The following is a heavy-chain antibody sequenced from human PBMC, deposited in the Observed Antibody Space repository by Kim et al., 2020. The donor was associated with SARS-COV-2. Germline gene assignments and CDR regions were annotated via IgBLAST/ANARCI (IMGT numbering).Heavy chain of an antibody. CDR3: AKNGRERRYFDL. CDR1: GYTFTSYD. Sequence: ASVKVSCEASGYTFTSYDINWVRQATGQGLEWMGWMNPNSGNTGYAQKFQGRVTMTRNTSINTAYMELSSLRSEDTAVYYCAKNGRERRYFDLWGRGTLVTVSS. V-gene: IGHV1-8*01. J-gene: IGHJ2*01. CDR2: MNPNSGNT. D-gene: IGHD2-8*01.